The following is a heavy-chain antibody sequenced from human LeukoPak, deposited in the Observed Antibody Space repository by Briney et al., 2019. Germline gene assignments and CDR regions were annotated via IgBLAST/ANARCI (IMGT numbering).Heavy chain of an antibody. CDR2: INPNSGGT. D-gene: IGHD1-26*01. CDR3: ARDISGSYYYYYYMDV. J-gene: IGHJ6*03. Sequence: ASVKVSCKASGYTFTGYYMHWVRQAPGQGLEWMGWINPNSGGTNYAQKFQGRVTMTRDTSISTAYMELSRLGSDDTAVYYCARDISGSYYYYYYMDVWGKGTTVTVSS. V-gene: IGHV1-2*02. CDR1: GYTFTGYY.